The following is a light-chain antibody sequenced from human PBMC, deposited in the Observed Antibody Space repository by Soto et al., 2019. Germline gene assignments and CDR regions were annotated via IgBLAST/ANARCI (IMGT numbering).Light chain of an antibody. V-gene: IGKV3-11*01. CDR2: DQS. CDR3: QQRSNWLIT. Sequence: EIVLTQSPATLSLSPGERATLSCRASQSVSSYLAWYQQKPGQAPRLLIYDQSIRATGIPARFSGSGSGTDFTLTISSLGPEDFAVYYCQQRSNWLITLGQGTRLEIK. CDR1: QSVSSY. J-gene: IGKJ5*01.